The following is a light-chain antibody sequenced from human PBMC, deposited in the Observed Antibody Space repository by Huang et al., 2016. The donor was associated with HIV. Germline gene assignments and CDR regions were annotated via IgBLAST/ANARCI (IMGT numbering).Light chain of an antibody. CDR3: HQYGSSPLT. Sequence: EIVLTQSPGTLSLSLGERATLSCRASQSVNSAYLAWYQQKPGQAPSLLIYGASNRATGIPDRFSGSGSGTDFTLTISRLEPDDCAVFYCHQYGSSPLTFGQGTRLEIK. CDR2: GAS. V-gene: IGKV3-20*01. J-gene: IGKJ5*01. CDR1: QSVNSAY.